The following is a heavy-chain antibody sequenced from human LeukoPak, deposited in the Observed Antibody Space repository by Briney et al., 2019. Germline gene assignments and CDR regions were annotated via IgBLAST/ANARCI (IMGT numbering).Heavy chain of an antibody. CDR1: GYTFNTYW. CDR2: SSPLDSST. J-gene: IGHJ4*02. V-gene: IGHV5-51*01. D-gene: IGHD3-10*01. CDR3: ARVRDYYGPGTYPYFDY. Sequence: RTGESLKISRNGSGYTFNTYWIDWVRPLPGKGLELMGISSPLDSSTTYSPSFQGRVSVSVDKSITTAYLHWSSLQASDTAMYYCARVRDYYGPGTYPYFDYWGQGSLVTVSS.